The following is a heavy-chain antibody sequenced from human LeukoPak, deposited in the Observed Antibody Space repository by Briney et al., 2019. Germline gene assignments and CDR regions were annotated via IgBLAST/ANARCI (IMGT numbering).Heavy chain of an antibody. CDR2: INHSGST. Sequence: PSETLSLTCAVYGGSFSGYYWSWIRQPPGKGLEWIGEINHSGSTNYNPSLKSRVTISVDTSKNQFSLKLSSVTAADTAVYYCARVRNIVVVPAAPRDFDYRGQGTLVTVSS. CDR1: GGSFSGYY. J-gene: IGHJ4*02. V-gene: IGHV4-34*01. D-gene: IGHD2-2*01. CDR3: ARVRNIVVVPAAPRDFDY.